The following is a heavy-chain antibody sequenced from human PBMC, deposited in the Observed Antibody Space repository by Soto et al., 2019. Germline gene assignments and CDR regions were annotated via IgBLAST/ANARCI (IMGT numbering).Heavy chain of an antibody. V-gene: IGHV3-53*01. J-gene: IGHJ4*02. CDR1: GFTVSSANY. D-gene: IGHD5-12*01. CDR2: IYSAGTT. Sequence: EVQLVESGGGLIQPGGSLRLSCVVSGFTVSSANYMSWVRHAPGKGLEWVSVIYSAGTTYYADSVKGRFTISRDNSKNTLYLQMNSLRAEDTAVYYCHGYGYWGQGTLVTVSS. CDR3: HGYGY.